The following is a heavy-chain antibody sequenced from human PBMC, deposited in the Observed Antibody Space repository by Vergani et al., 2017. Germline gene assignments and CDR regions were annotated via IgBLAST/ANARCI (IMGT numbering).Heavy chain of an antibody. V-gene: IGHV3-7*01. J-gene: IGHJ6*02. CDR1: GFTFSSYW. CDR3: ARDRYYYGMDV. Sequence: VHLVESGGGVVQPGRSLRLSCVVSGFTFSSYWMSWVRQAPGKGLEWVANIKQDGSEKYYVDSVKGRFTISRDNAKNSLYLQMNSLRAEDTAVYYCARDRYYYGMDVWGQGTTVTVSS. CDR2: IKQDGSEK.